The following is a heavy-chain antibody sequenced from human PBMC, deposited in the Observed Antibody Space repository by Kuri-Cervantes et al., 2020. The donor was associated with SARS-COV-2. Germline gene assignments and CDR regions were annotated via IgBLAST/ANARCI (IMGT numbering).Heavy chain of an antibody. D-gene: IGHD3-10*01. V-gene: IGHV3-11*06. CDR3: ARDHSRAMVRGVRFNWFDP. J-gene: IGHJ5*02. Sequence: GGSLRLSCAASGFTFSDYYMTWIRQAPGKGLEWVSYISSSSDYINYADSVKGRFTISRDNSKNTLYLQMNSLRAEDTAVYYCARDHSRAMVRGVRFNWFDPWGQGTLVTVSS. CDR2: ISSSSDYI. CDR1: GFTFSDYY.